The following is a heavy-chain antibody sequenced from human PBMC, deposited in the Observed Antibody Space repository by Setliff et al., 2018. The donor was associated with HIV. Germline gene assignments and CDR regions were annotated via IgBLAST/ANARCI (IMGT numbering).Heavy chain of an antibody. D-gene: IGHD5-18*01. V-gene: IGHV3-23*01. CDR1: GFTFSSYA. J-gene: IGHJ4*02. Sequence: GGSLRLSCAASGFTFSSYAMGWVRQAPGKGLEWVSTVGAVGDPTHYADSVKGRFTISRDNSKNTLYLQRNSLRAEDTAVYYCAREVWLEDDNRGQGTLVTVSS. CDR2: VGAVGDPT. CDR3: AREVWLEDDN.